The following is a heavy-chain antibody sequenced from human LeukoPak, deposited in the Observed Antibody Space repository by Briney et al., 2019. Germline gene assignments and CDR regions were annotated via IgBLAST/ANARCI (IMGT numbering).Heavy chain of an antibody. J-gene: IGHJ5*02. CDR1: GFTFSSYA. CDR2: ISYDGSNK. Sequence: GGSLRLSCAASGFTFSSYAMHWVRQAPGKGLEWVAVISYDGSNKYYADSVKGRFTISRDNAKNSLYLQMNSLRDEDTAVYYCASTDYDILTGYYDALTFDPWGQGTLVTVSS. V-gene: IGHV3-30-3*01. CDR3: ASTDYDILTGYYDALTFDP. D-gene: IGHD3-9*01.